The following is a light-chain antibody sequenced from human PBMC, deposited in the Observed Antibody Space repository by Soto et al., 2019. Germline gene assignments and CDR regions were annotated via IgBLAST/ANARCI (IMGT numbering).Light chain of an antibody. CDR2: KAS. Sequence: DIHMTQSPSTLSASVGDRVTITCRASQSISSWLAWYQQKPGKAPKVLIYKASELPSGIPSRFSGSGSGTEFTLTISSLQPDDFATYYCQQHNSYSLTFGEGTKLEIK. V-gene: IGKV1-5*03. J-gene: IGKJ2*01. CDR1: QSISSW. CDR3: QQHNSYSLT.